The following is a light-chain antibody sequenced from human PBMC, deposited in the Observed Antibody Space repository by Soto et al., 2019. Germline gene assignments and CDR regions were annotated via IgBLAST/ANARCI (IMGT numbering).Light chain of an antibody. CDR1: QVISNN. V-gene: IGKV1D-8*01. CDR3: QQHYLFPHT. CDR2: AAS. Sequence: VIWMTQSPSLVSASTGDRVTISCRTSQVISNNLVWYQQKPGKAPELLIYAASTLHSGVPSRFSGSGSGTDFTLTISSLQSEDFATYYCQQHYLFPHTSGQGTKLEIK. J-gene: IGKJ2*01.